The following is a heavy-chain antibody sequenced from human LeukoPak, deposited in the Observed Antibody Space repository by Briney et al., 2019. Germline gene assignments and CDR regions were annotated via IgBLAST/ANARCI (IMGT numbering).Heavy chain of an antibody. D-gene: IGHD3-22*01. CDR3: AKDDSSGYFYGGGFDN. V-gene: IGHV3-30*18. Sequence: GGSLRLSCAASGFTFNDYGMHWVRQAPGKGLEWVALISYDGSNQYYAEFVKGRFTISRDNSKNTLYLRMNSLRAEDTALYYCAKDDSSGYFYGGGFDNWGQGTLVTVSS. CDR1: GFTFNDYG. J-gene: IGHJ4*02. CDR2: ISYDGSNQ.